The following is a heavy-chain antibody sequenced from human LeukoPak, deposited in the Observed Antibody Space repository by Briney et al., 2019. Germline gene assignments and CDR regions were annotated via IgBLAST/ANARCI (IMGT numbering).Heavy chain of an antibody. CDR2: INWNGGST. Sequence: GGSLRLSCAASGFTFDDYGMSWVRQAPGKGLEWVSGINWNGGSTGYADSVKGRFTISRDNAKNSLYLQMNSLRAEDTALYHCARVFTYGSGSRFDYWGQGTLVTVSS. CDR3: ARVFTYGSGSRFDY. CDR1: GFTFDDYG. D-gene: IGHD3-10*01. V-gene: IGHV3-20*01. J-gene: IGHJ4*02.